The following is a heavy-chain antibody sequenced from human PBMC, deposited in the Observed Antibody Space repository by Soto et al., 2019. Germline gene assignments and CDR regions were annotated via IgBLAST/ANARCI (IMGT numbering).Heavy chain of an antibody. D-gene: IGHD6-6*01. V-gene: IGHV1-2*02. CDR3: ARRGRRSSPPDY. Sequence: QVQLVQSGAEVKKSGASVKVSCKASGYTFTGYYMHWVRQAPGQGLEWMGWINPNSGGTNYAQKLQGRVTMTTDTSTSTAYMELRSLRSDDTAVYYCARRGRRSSPPDYWGQGTLVTVSS. CDR2: INPNSGGT. J-gene: IGHJ4*02. CDR1: GYTFTGYY.